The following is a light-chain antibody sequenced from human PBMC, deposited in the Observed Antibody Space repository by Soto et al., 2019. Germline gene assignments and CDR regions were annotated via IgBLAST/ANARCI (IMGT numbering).Light chain of an antibody. CDR3: QQYNSYSPT. J-gene: IGKJ1*01. CDR1: ESISSW. Sequence: DIQMTQSPSTLSASVGDRVTITCRASESISSWLAWYRQKPGKAPKLLIYDASRLESGVPSRFSGSGSETEFTLTISGLQPGDSATYYCQQYNSYSPTFGQGTKVDI. V-gene: IGKV1-5*01. CDR2: DAS.